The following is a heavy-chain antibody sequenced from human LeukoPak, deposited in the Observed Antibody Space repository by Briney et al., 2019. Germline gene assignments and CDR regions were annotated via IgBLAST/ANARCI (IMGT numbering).Heavy chain of an antibody. CDR1: GGSMSYYY. Sequence: SETLSLTCTVPGGSMSYYYWSWIRQPPGKGLEWIGYIYHSGSTNYNPSLKSRVTISVDRSKKLFSLSLSSMTAADTAVYYCARHESKDGYRGFDYWGQGTLVTVSS. CDR2: IYHSGST. J-gene: IGHJ4*02. CDR3: ARHESKDGYRGFDY. V-gene: IGHV4-59*08. D-gene: IGHD5-24*01.